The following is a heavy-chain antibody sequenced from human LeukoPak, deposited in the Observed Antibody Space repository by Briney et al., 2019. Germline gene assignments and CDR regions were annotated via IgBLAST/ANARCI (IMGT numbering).Heavy chain of an antibody. CDR3: ARASLKLGWFDS. V-gene: IGHV4-30-2*01. J-gene: IGHJ5*01. CDR1: GGSISSGGYF. Sequence: PSESLSLTCAVFGGSISSGGYFSSWLRQPPGKGLEWIGYIYHSGSTYYNPSLKSRVTISVDRSKNQFSLKLSSVTAADTAVYYCARASLKLGWFDSWCRGTLVTVSS. CDR2: IYHSGST. D-gene: IGHD1-7*01.